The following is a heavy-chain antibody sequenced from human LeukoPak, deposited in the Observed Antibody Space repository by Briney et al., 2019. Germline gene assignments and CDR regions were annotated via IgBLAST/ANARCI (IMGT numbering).Heavy chain of an antibody. CDR2: ISYDGSNK. V-gene: IGHV3-30*03. D-gene: IGHD1-14*01. CDR1: GFTFSSYG. CDR3: ARVTPYRAFDI. J-gene: IGHJ3*02. Sequence: GGSLRLSCAASGFTFSSYGMHWVRQAPGKGLEWVAVISYDGSNKYYADSVKGRFTISRDNSKNTLYLQMNSLRAEDTAVYYCARVTPYRAFDIWGQGTMVTVSS.